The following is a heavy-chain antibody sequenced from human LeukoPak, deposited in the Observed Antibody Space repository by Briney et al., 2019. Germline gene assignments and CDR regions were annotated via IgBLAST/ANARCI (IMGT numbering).Heavy chain of an antibody. CDR3: ARAVYGSGSSPHGH. CDR2: INHSGRT. D-gene: IGHD3-10*01. V-gene: IGHV4-34*01. Sequence: SETLSLTSAVYGGSFSVYYWSSISQPPGTGLEWMGEINHSGRTNYNPSLKSRVTISVDTSKNQFSLKLSSVTAADTAVYYCARAVYGSGSSPHGHWGQGTLVTVSS. CDR1: GGSFSVYY. J-gene: IGHJ4*02.